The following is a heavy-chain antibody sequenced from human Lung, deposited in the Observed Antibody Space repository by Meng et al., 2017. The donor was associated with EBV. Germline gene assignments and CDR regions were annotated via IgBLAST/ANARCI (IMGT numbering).Heavy chain of an antibody. CDR1: GGSIISSSHY. Sequence: EPGPGRVTPWKSLSPICTASGGSIISSSHYWDWIRQPPGKGLQWIGSIHYSGRTSYNPSLKSRVTISVDTSKNQFSLKLSSVVAADTAVYYCAREVPMIVMNWLDPWGQGTLVTVSS. CDR2: IHYSGRT. CDR3: AREVPMIVMNWLDP. D-gene: IGHD3-22*01. V-gene: IGHV4-39*07. J-gene: IGHJ5*02.